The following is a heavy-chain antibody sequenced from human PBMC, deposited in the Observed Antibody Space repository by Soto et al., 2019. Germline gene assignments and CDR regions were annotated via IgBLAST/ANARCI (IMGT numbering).Heavy chain of an antibody. CDR2: IIPIFGTA. CDR1: GGTFSSYA. D-gene: IGHD2-15*01. J-gene: IGHJ6*02. Sequence: QVQLVQSGAEVKKPGSSVKVSCKASGGTFSSYAISWVRPAPGQGLEWMGGIIPIFGTANYAQEFQGRVTITADEYTSTAYMELCSLRSEDTAVYYWARFRPNANIGMGVWGQGTTVTVSS. V-gene: IGHV1-69*01. CDR3: ARFRPNANIGMGV.